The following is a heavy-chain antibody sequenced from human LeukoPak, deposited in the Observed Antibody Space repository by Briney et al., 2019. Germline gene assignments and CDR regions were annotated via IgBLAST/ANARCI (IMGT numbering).Heavy chain of an antibody. D-gene: IGHD3-10*01. CDR2: LSNSGGTT. CDR1: GFTFSSYA. J-gene: IGHJ3*02. Sequence: PGGSLRLSCAASGFTFSSYAMSWVRQAPGKGLEWVSVLSNSGGTTYYADSVKGRFTISRDNSKNTLYLQMNSLRAEDTALYYCAKGRPLPRRGAFDIWDQGTMVTVSS. CDR3: AKGRPLPRRGAFDI. V-gene: IGHV3-23*01.